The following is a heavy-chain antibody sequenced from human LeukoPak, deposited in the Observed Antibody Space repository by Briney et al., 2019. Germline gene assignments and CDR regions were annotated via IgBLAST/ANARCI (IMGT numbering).Heavy chain of an antibody. V-gene: IGHV3-23*01. CDR2: LSGSGGST. CDR1: GFTFSSYA. J-gene: IGHJ5*02. D-gene: IGHD3-10*01. CDR3: ASGGFGEWFDP. Sequence: GGSLRLSCAASGFTFSSYAMSWVRQAPGKGLEWVSALSGSGGSTYYADSVKGRFTISRDNSKNTLYLQMNSLRADDTAVYYCASGGFGEWFDPWGQGTLVTVSS.